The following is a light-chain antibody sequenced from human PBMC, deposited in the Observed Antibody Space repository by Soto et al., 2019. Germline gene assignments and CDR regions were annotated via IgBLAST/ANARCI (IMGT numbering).Light chain of an antibody. CDR2: GAS. CDR1: QSISSE. Sequence: EIVMTQSPATLSVSPGESATLSCRASQSISSELACYQQKPGQPPRLLIYGASTRATGVPARFTGSGSGSDFTLTISGLQSEDFAVYYCQQGHNWPLTFGQGTRLEI. CDR3: QQGHNWPLT. J-gene: IGKJ2*01. V-gene: IGKV3-15*01.